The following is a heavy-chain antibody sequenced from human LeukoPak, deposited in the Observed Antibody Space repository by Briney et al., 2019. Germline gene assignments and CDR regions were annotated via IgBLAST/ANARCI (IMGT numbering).Heavy chain of an antibody. D-gene: IGHD6-6*01. CDR3: ARQEYSSSRDY. Sequence: PSETLSLTCAVSGYSISSGYYWGWIRQPPGKGLEWIGSIYHSGSTYYNPSLKSRVTMSVDTSKNQFSLKLSSVTAADTAVYYCARQEYSSSRDYWGQGTLVTVSS. CDR2: IYHSGST. CDR1: GYSISSGYY. J-gene: IGHJ4*02. V-gene: IGHV4-38-2*01.